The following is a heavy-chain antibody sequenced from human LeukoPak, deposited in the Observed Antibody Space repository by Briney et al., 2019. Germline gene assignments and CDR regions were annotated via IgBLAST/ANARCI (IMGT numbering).Heavy chain of an antibody. J-gene: IGHJ6*03. Sequence: GGSLRLSCAASGFTFSSYSMNWVRQAPGKGLEWVSYISSSSTAIYYADSVKGRFTISRDYAKNSLYLQMNSLRAEDTAVYYCARVEYYGSGSYLNYYYYMDVWGKGTTVTVSS. CDR3: ARVEYYGSGSYLNYYYYMDV. D-gene: IGHD3-10*01. V-gene: IGHV3-48*01. CDR1: GFTFSSYS. CDR2: ISSSSTAI.